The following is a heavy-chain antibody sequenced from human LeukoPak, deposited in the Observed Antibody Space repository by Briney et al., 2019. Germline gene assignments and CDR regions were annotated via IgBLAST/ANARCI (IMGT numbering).Heavy chain of an antibody. CDR1: GGSINGYY. Sequence: SETLSLTCTVSGGSINGYYWTWIRQPPGKGLEWIGYIFDSGSTNYNPSLKSRVTMSVDSSNTEFSLRLNSVTAADTAVYYCARVFRGAVTSNWFDPWGQGTLVTVSS. J-gene: IGHJ5*02. D-gene: IGHD4-17*01. V-gene: IGHV4-59*01. CDR2: IFDSGST. CDR3: ARVFRGAVTSNWFDP.